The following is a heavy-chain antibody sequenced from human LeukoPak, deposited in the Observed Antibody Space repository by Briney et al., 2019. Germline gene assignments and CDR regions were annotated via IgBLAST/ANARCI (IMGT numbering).Heavy chain of an antibody. CDR2: ISSSGSTI. D-gene: IGHD3-3*01. CDR1: GFTFSSYG. J-gene: IGHJ6*03. CDR3: ARSSGYYLYYYYYYMDV. V-gene: IGHV3-48*04. Sequence: GGSLRLSCAASGFTFSSYGMHWVRQAPGKGLEWVSYISSSGSTIYYADSVKGRFTISRDNAKNSLYLQMNSLRAEDTAVYYCARSSGYYLYYYYYYMDVWGKGTTVTVSS.